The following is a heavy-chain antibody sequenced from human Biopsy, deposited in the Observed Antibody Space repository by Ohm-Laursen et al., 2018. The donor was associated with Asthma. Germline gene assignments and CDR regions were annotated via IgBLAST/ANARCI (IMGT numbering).Heavy chain of an antibody. J-gene: IGHJ4*02. CDR3: ARDMNRDGWYFDY. CDR1: GFTFSTYA. V-gene: IGHV3-30-3*01. D-gene: IGHD5-24*01. Sequence: RSLRLSCTASGFTFSTYAMHWVRQAPGKGLEWVAVISYDGSNKYYADSVKGRFTISRDNSKNTLYLQMNSLRGDDTAVYYCARDMNRDGWYFDYWGRGTLVTVSS. CDR2: ISYDGSNK.